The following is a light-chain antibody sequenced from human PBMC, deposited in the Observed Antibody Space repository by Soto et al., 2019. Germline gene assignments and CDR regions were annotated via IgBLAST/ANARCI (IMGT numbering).Light chain of an antibody. J-gene: IGKJ4*01. Sequence: EIVMTQSPASLAVSLGGRATLSCRASRTVASNLAWYRQRPGQAPRLLIASASIRATGVPLRISGSGYGTDCTLTISSLQSEDFAVYYCQQYNDWPPLTFGGGTKVEL. CDR2: SAS. CDR3: QQYNDWPPLT. V-gene: IGKV3-15*01. CDR1: RTVASN.